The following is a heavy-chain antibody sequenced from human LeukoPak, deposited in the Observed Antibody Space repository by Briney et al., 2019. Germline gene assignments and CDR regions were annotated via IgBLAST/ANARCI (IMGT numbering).Heavy chain of an antibody. CDR1: GFTFSSYS. J-gene: IGHJ3*02. V-gene: IGHV3-48*04. D-gene: IGHD6-19*01. CDR3: ARDKSQWLDAFDI. CDR2: ISSSSSTI. Sequence: GGSLRLSCAASGFTFSSYSMNWVRQAPGKGLEWVSYISSSSSTIYYADSVKGRFTISRDNAKNSLYLQMNSLRAEDTAVYYCARDKSQWLDAFDIWGQGTMVTVSS.